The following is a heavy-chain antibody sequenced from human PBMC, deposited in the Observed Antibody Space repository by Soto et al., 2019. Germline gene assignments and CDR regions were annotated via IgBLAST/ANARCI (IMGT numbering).Heavy chain of an antibody. Sequence: QVQLVESGGGVVQPGRSLRLSCAASGFTFSSYAMHWVRQAPGKGLEWVAVISYDGSNKYYADSVKGRFTISRDNSKNTLYLQMNSLRAEDTAVYYCARADIVVVPALDYLGQGTLVTVSS. CDR1: GFTFSSYA. D-gene: IGHD2-2*01. CDR3: ARADIVVVPALDY. J-gene: IGHJ4*02. V-gene: IGHV3-30-3*01. CDR2: ISYDGSNK.